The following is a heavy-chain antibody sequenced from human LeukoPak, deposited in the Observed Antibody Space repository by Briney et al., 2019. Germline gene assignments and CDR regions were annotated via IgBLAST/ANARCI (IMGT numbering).Heavy chain of an antibody. CDR1: GGSFSGYY. CDR2: INHSGST. CDR3: ARQGLLGIVATIYWFDP. J-gene: IGHJ5*02. Sequence: PSETLSLTCAVYGGSFSGYYWSWIRQPPGKGLEWIGEINHSGSTNYNPSLKSRVTISVDTSKNQFSLKLSSVTAADTAVYYCARQGLLGIVATIYWFDPWGQGTLVTVSS. D-gene: IGHD5-12*01. V-gene: IGHV4-34*01.